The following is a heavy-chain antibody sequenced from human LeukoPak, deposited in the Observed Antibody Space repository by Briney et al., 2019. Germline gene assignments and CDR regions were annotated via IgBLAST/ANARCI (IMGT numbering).Heavy chain of an antibody. CDR3: ARDVFADYNTHHKFDP. Sequence: ASVKVSCKASGYTFTSYYMHWVRQAPGQGLEWMGIINPSGGSTSYAQKFQGRVTMTRDTSISTAYMELSRLRSDDTAVYYCARDVFADYNTHHKFDPWGQGTLVTVSS. CDR1: GYTFTSYY. J-gene: IGHJ5*02. CDR2: INPSGGST. V-gene: IGHV1-46*01. D-gene: IGHD1-14*01.